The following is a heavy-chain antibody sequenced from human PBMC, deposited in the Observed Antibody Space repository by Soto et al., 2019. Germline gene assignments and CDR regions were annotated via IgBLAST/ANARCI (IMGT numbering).Heavy chain of an antibody. CDR3: ARNYGPGYTFDY. CDR2: IYYSGST. CDR1: GDSVSSSSYY. D-gene: IGHD3-10*01. J-gene: IGHJ4*02. V-gene: IGHV4-61*01. Sequence: SETLSLTCTVSGDSVSSSSYYWSWIRQPPGKGLEWIGYIYYSGSTNYNPSLKSRVTISVDTSKNQFSLKLSSVTAADTAVYYCARNYGPGYTFDYWGQGTLVTVSS.